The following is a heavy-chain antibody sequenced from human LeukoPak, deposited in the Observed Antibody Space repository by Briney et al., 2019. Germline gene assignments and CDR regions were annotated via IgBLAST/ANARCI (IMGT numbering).Heavy chain of an antibody. Sequence: GASVKVSCKASGYTFTSYDINWVRQATGQGLEWMGWMNPNSGNTGYAQKFQGRVTITRNTSISTAYMELSSLRSEDTAVYYCAKPLKGGAIHPAGYWGQGTLVTVSS. V-gene: IGHV1-8*03. CDR3: AKPLKGGAIHPAGY. D-gene: IGHD3-16*02. CDR2: MNPNSGNT. CDR1: GYTFTSYD. J-gene: IGHJ4*02.